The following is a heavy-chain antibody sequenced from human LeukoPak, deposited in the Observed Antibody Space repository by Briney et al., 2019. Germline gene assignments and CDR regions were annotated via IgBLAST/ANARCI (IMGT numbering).Heavy chain of an antibody. CDR2: IKQDGSEK. J-gene: IGHJ4*02. CDR1: GFTFSSYS. D-gene: IGHD2-15*01. CDR3: ARVGSWYAHYFDY. V-gene: IGHV3-7*03. Sequence: GGSLRLSCAASGFTFSSYSMNWVRQAPGKGLEWVANIKQDGSEKYYVDSVKGRFTISRDNAKNSLYLQMNSLRAEDTAVYYCARVGSWYAHYFDYWGQGALVTVSS.